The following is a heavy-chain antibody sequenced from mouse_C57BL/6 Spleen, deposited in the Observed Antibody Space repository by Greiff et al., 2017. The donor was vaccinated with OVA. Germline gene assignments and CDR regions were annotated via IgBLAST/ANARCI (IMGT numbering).Heavy chain of an antibody. CDR1: GYTFTDYY. CDR2: INPNNGGT. Sequence: EVQLQQSGPELVKPGASVKISCKASGYTFTDYYMNWVKQSHGKSLEWIGDINPNNGGTSYNQKFKGKATLTVDKSSSTAYMELRSLTSEDSAVYYCASPYYGSSYWYFDVWGTGTTVTVSS. V-gene: IGHV1-26*01. D-gene: IGHD1-1*01. CDR3: ASPYYGSSYWYFDV. J-gene: IGHJ1*03.